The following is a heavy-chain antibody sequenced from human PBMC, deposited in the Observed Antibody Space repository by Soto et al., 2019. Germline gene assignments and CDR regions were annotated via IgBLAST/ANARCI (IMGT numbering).Heavy chain of an antibody. CDR1: GSSFTDYW. D-gene: IGHD6-13*01. J-gene: IGHJ6*02. CDR2: IDPSDSYT. CDR3: ARHGGGRIALTSFNGMDV. V-gene: IGHV5-10-1*01. Sequence: EVQLVQSGAEVKKPGESLPISCQGSGSSFTDYWITWVRQMPGKGLEWMGRIDPSDSYTHYSPSFQGHVTISVDKSINTAYLRWSSLKASDSAKYYCARHGGGRIALTSFNGMDVWGQGTAVTVSS.